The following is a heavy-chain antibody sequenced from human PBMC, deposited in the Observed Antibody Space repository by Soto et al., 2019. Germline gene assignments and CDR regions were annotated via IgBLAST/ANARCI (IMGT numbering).Heavy chain of an antibody. V-gene: IGHV3-21*01. Sequence: GALRLSCKASGFTFETYGMNWVRPAPGKGLEWVASISASSASIYYADSLGGRFTISRDNANNSVSLLMKRLRHEDTAMYYCARDWRDLGDFNWFDPWGQGTLVTVSS. D-gene: IGHD4-17*01. CDR3: ARDWRDLGDFNWFDP. CDR1: GFTFETYG. J-gene: IGHJ5*02. CDR2: ISASSASI.